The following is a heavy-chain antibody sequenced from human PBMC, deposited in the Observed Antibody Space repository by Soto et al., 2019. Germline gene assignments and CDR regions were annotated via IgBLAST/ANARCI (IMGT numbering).Heavy chain of an antibody. V-gene: IGHV3-48*03. J-gene: IGHJ4*02. CDR3: VRAARGGGLLLWDC. CDR2: ISEGGTTT. Sequence: EVQLVESGGGLAQSGGSLRLSCAASGFMFNDYEMNWVRQAPGKGLEWVSYISEGGTTTQYTDSVKGRFTISRDNAKESIYLQMNSLTPEDTATYFCVRAARGGGLLLWDCWGQGVVVSVSS. D-gene: IGHD3-16*01. CDR1: GFMFNDYE.